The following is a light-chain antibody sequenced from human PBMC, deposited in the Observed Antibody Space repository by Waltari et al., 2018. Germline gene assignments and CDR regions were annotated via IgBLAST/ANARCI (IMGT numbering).Light chain of an antibody. J-gene: IGLJ1*01. Sequence: QSALTQPGSVSGSPGQSITISCTGTNNDVGAYNHVSWYQKYAGKEPKLIIYDVNTRPSGVSDRFSGSKSGLTASLTISGLQTEDEADYYCNSYTSTSTPYVFGTGTKVIVL. CDR2: DVN. V-gene: IGLV2-14*03. CDR1: NNDVGAYNH. CDR3: NSYTSTSTPYV.